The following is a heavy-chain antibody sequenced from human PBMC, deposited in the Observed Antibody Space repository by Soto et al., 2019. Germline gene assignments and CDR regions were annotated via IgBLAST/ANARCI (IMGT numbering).Heavy chain of an antibody. V-gene: IGHV1-18*04. CDR2: ISVNNGNT. D-gene: IGHD5-12*01. J-gene: IGHJ5*02. CDR1: GYSFSSYG. Sequence: ASVKVSCKASGYSFSSYGISWVRQAPGQGLEWMGWISVNNGNTNYAQKFQGRVTMTTDTSTSTAYMELRSLRSDDTAVYYCATSYDSGFDPWGQGTLVTVSS. CDR3: ATSYDSGFDP.